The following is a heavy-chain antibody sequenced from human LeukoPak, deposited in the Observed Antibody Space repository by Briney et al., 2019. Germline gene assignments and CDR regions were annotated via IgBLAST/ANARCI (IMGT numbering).Heavy chain of an antibody. CDR1: GGSITTSGHY. D-gene: IGHD3-16*01. J-gene: IGHJ4*02. CDR2: IDYRERT. V-gene: IGHV4-39*01. Sequence: SETLSLTCTVSGGSITTSGHYWGWIRQPPGKGLEWIASIDYRERTTYNPSLKSRVTISADTSRNQFSLKLSSVTATDTAVDYCANYVSGTMRDYWGQGTLVTVSS. CDR3: ANYVSGTMRDY.